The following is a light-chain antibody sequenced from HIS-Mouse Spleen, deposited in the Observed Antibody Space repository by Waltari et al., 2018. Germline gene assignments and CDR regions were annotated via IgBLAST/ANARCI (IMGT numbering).Light chain of an antibody. V-gene: IGLV2-14*03. Sequence: QSALTPPASVSGAPGQSITIPCTGTSSAVGGYNSVSWYQQHPGKAPKLMIYDVSNRPSGVSNRFSGSKSGNTASLTISGLQAEDEADYYCSSYTSSSTLVFGGGTKLTVL. CDR1: SSAVGGYNS. J-gene: IGLJ2*01. CDR3: SSYTSSSTLV. CDR2: DVS.